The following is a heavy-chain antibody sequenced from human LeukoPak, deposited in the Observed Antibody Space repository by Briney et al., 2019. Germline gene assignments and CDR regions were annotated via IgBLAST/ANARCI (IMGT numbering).Heavy chain of an antibody. Sequence: ETLSLTCTVSGGSISSYYWSWIRQPPGKGLEWIGYIYYSGATNYNPSLKSRVTVSVDTSRDQFSLKLTSVTAADTAVYYCARGDRSAWFQFDIWGQGTMVTVSS. CDR1: GGSISSYY. J-gene: IGHJ3*02. V-gene: IGHV4-59*01. D-gene: IGHD6-19*01. CDR3: ARGDRSAWFQFDI. CDR2: IYYSGAT.